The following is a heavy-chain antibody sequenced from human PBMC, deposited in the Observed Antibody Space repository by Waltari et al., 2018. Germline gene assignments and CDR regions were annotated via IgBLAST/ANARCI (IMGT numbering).Heavy chain of an antibody. CDR3: AKVETSVTTYDGFDV. CDR2: IEYNGNNK. CDR1: GFTFSTSG. J-gene: IGHJ3*01. V-gene: IGHV3-30*02. Sequence: QVQLVESGGGVVQPGGSLSLSCEASGFTFSTSGMHWVRQAPGKGLEWVAFIEYNGNNKYYSDSAKGRFTISRDSSKNTLYLQMNSLRVEDTALYYCAKVETSVTTYDGFDVWGQGTMVTVSS. D-gene: IGHD4-17*01.